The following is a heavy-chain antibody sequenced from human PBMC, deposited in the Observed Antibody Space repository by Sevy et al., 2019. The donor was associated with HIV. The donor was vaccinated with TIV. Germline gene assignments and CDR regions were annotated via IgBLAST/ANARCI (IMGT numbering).Heavy chain of an antibody. Sequence: GGSLRLSCAASGFTFNIYSMNWVRQAPGKGLEWISYISSSSNLIYYADSVKGRFTVSRDNAKNSRYLEMNSLRVEETAIYYCARDTNWIVASAASADFAWGQGTLVTVSS. CDR2: ISSSSNLI. J-gene: IGHJ5*02. CDR3: ARDTNWIVASAASADFA. D-gene: IGHD3-22*01. CDR1: GFTFNIYS. V-gene: IGHV3-48*01.